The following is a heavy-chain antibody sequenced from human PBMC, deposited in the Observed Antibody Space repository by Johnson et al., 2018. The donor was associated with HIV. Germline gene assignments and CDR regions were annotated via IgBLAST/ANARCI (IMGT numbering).Heavy chain of an antibody. CDR2: IYSGGST. CDR3: TTGDGSGSYGVGSNYAFDI. V-gene: IGHV3-66*01. CDR1: GFTVSSNY. Sequence: MQLVESGGGLVQPGGSLRLSCAASGFTVSSNYMSWVRQAPGKGLEWVSVIYSGGSTYYADSVKGRFTIYRDNSKNTRYLQMNSLKTEDTAVYSCTTGDGSGSYGVGSNYAFDIWGQGTMVTVSS. J-gene: IGHJ3*02. D-gene: IGHD3-10*01.